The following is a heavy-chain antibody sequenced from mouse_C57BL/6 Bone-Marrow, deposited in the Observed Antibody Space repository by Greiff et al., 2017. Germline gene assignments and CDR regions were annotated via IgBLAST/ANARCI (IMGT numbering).Heavy chain of an antibody. CDR2: IYPSDSET. CDR1: GYTFTSYW. Sequence: QVQLKQPGAELVRPGSSVKLSCKASGYTFTSYWMDWVKQRPGQGLEWIGNIYPSDSETHYNQKFKDKATLTVDKSSSTAYMQLSSLTSEDSAVYYCARRRLLRWGVYFDYWGQGTTLTVSS. V-gene: IGHV1-61*01. CDR3: ARRRLLRWGVYFDY. J-gene: IGHJ2*01. D-gene: IGHD1-1*01.